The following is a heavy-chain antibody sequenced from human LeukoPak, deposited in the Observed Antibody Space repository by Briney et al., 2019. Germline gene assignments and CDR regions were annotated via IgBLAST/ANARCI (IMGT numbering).Heavy chain of an antibody. D-gene: IGHD6-19*01. CDR1: GYTFTSYG. V-gene: IGHV1-18*01. J-gene: IGHJ3*02. CDR2: ISAYNGNT. Sequence: GASVKVSCKASGYTFTSYGIIWVRQAPGQGLEWMGWISAYNGNTNYAQKLQGRVTMTTDTSTSTACMELRSLRSDDTAVYYCARDHGYSSGWYQRNDAFDIWGQGKMVTVSS. CDR3: ARDHGYSSGWYQRNDAFDI.